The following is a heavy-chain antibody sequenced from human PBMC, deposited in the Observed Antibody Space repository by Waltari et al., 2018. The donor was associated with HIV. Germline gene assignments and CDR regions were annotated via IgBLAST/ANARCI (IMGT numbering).Heavy chain of an antibody. D-gene: IGHD5-12*01. CDR2: IYSGGST. V-gene: IGHV3-53*01. J-gene: IGHJ4*02. CDR1: GFNVSSDY. CDR3: ARDPEMATKWGY. Sequence: EVQMVESGGGLIQPGGSLRLSGGASGFNVSSDYMSWVRQASGKGLEWVSVIYSGGSTYYADSVKGRFTISRDNSKNTLYLQMNSLRAEDTAVYYCARDPEMATKWGYWGQGTLVTVSS.